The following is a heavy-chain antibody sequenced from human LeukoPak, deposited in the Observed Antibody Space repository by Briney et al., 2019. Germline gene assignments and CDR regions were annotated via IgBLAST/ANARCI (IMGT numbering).Heavy chain of an antibody. CDR1: GYTFTSYD. D-gene: IGHD3-3*01. CDR3: ARGKLGRFLESLTQKNGMDV. J-gene: IGHJ6*02. CDR2: MNPNSGNT. V-gene: IGHV1-8*01. Sequence: ASVKVSCKASGYTFTSYDINWVRQATGQGLEWMGWMNPNSGNTGYAQKFQGRVTMTRNTSIGTAYMELSSLRSEDTAVYYCARGKLGRFLESLTQKNGMDVWGQGTTVTVSS.